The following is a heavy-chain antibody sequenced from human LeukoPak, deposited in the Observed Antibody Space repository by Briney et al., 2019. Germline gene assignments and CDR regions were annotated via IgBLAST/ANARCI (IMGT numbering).Heavy chain of an antibody. V-gene: IGHV4-34*01. CDR1: GGSFSGYY. D-gene: IGHD6-25*01. CDR2: INHSGST. Sequence: SETLSLTCAVYGGSFSGYYWSWIRQPPGKGLEWIGEINHSGSTNYNPSLKSRVTISVDTSKNQFSLKLSSVTAADTAVYYCAKGYIQRAFDIWGQGTMVTVSS. J-gene: IGHJ3*02. CDR3: AKGYIQRAFDI.